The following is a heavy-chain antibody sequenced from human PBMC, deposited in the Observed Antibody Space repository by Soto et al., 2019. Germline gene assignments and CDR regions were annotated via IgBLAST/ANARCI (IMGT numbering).Heavy chain of an antibody. J-gene: IGHJ4*02. CDR2: IVPTLRIT. CDR1: GGTSTIYT. CDR3: ATDKYGAGRVGVHF. Sequence: QVQLVQSGAEVKKPGASLRVSCETSGGTSTIYTITWVRQAPGQGLQWMGRIVPTLRITNYAQEFQGRLTIPADSSTSNAHIELTSLPSEDTAVYYCATDKYGAGRVGVHFWGQGTLVTVSS. V-gene: IGHV1-69*08. D-gene: IGHD3-3*02.